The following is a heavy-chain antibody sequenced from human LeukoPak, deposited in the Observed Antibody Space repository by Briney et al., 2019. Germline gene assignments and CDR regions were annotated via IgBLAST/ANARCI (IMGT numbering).Heavy chain of an antibody. D-gene: IGHD6-13*01. CDR2: INPNSGGT. V-gene: IGHV1-2*02. Sequence: ASVKVSRKASGYTFTGYYMHWVRQAPGQGLEWMGWINPNSGGTNYAQKFQGRVTMTRDTSISTAYMELSRLRSDDTAVYYCARDSSSWPESYYFDYWGQGTLVTVSS. CDR3: ARDSSSWPESYYFDY. J-gene: IGHJ4*02. CDR1: GYTFTGYY.